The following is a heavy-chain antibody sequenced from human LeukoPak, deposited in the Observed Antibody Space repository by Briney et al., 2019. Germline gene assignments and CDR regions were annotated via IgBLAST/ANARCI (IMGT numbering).Heavy chain of an antibody. V-gene: IGHV3-33*01. Sequence: GRSLRLSCAASGFTFSSFGMHWVRQAPGKGLEWVGVLWYVGSKKYYADSVKGRFTISRDNSKNTLYLQMNSLRAEDTAVYYCARDSRGPGGPKYYFDYWGQGTLVTVSS. CDR1: GFTFSSFG. J-gene: IGHJ4*02. D-gene: IGHD3-10*01. CDR2: LWYVGSKK. CDR3: ARDSRGPGGPKYYFDY.